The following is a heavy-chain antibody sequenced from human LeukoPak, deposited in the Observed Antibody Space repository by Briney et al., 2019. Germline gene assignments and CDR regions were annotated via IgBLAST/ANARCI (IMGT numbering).Heavy chain of an antibody. CDR3: ARLSTGGYYYGSGFDY. D-gene: IGHD3-10*01. CDR1: GGTFSSYG. J-gene: IGHJ4*02. Sequence: ASVKVSCTASGGTFSSYGISWVRQAPGQGLEWMGGIIPRFGTAHYAHKFQGRVTITADEATRAAYTERSTLRSQDTAVYYCARLSTGGYYYGSGFDYWGQGTLVTVSS. V-gene: IGHV1-69*01. CDR2: IIPRFGTA.